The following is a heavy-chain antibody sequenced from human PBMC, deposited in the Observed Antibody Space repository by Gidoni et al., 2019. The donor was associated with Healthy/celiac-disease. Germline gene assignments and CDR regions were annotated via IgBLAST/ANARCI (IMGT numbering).Heavy chain of an antibody. CDR2: IRSKAYVGTT. Sequence: EVQLVESGGGLVKPGRCLRLSSTASGCTCGDYALSWFRQAPGKGLEWVGFIRSKAYVGTTEYAASVKGRFTISRDDSKSIAYLQMISLKTEDTAVYYCTRGGTTVVGPFDYWGQGPLVTVSS. D-gene: IGHD4-17*01. J-gene: IGHJ4*02. V-gene: IGHV3-49*05. CDR3: TRGGTTVVGPFDY. CDR1: GCTCGDYA.